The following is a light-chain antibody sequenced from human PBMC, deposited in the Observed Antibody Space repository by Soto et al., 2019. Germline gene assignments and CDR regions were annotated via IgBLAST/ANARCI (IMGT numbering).Light chain of an antibody. V-gene: IGKV3-15*01. CDR3: LQYNKCPPYT. CDR1: QRVSST. Sequence: EIVMTQSPATLSVSPGGRATLSCRASQRVSSTLSWYQQKPGQAPRLLIYGSSTRATGVPARFSGSGSGTECSLSISSLQSEDFAVYYGLQYNKCPPYTFGQGTKLEIK. J-gene: IGKJ2*01. CDR2: GSS.